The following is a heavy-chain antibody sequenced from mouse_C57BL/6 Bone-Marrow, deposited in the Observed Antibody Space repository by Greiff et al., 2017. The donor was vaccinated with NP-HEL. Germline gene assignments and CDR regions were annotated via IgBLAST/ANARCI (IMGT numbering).Heavy chain of an antibody. V-gene: IGHV3-6*01. CDR3: ARGAVVATPWYFDV. CDR1: GYSITSGYY. CDR2: ISYDGSN. D-gene: IGHD1-1*01. J-gene: IGHJ1*03. Sequence: EVQLVESGPGLVKPSQSLSLTCSVTGYSITSGYYWNWIRQFPGNKLEWMGYISYDGSNNYNPSLKNRISITRDTSKNQFFLKLNSVTTEDTATYYCARGAVVATPWYFDVWGTGTTVTVSS.